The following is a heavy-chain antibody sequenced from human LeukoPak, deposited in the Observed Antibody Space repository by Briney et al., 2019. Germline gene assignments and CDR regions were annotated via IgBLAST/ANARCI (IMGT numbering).Heavy chain of an antibody. CDR1: GYTFTGYY. CDR3: ALNSGSYYDHYYYYMDV. Sequence: GASVKVSCKASGYTFTGYYMHWVRQAPGQGLEWMGWINPNSGGTNYAQKFQGRVTMTRDTSISTAYMELSRLRSDDTAVYYCALNSGSYYDHYYYYMDVWGKGTTVTVSS. CDR2: INPNSGGT. D-gene: IGHD1-26*01. J-gene: IGHJ6*03. V-gene: IGHV1-2*02.